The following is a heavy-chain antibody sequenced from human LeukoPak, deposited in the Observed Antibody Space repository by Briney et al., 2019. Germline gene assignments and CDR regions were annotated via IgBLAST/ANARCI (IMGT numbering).Heavy chain of an antibody. CDR2: ISSNGGST. V-gene: IGHV3-64*01. CDR1: GFTFSSYA. D-gene: IGHD3-9*01. Sequence: GGSLRLSCAAPGFTFSSYAMHWVRQAPGKGLDYVSAISSNGGSTYYANSVKGRFTISRDNSKNTLYLQMASLRAEDMAVYYCARDPLLRYFDWLGFGYFDYWGQGTLVTVSS. J-gene: IGHJ4*02. CDR3: ARDPLLRYFDWLGFGYFDY.